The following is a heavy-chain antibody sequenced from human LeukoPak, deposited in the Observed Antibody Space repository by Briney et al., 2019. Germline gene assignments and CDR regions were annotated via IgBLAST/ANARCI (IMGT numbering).Heavy chain of an antibody. D-gene: IGHD3-9*01. J-gene: IGHJ6*03. CDR2: INHSGST. CDR1: GGSISSSSYY. CDR3: ARAVYYDILTGYYNYYYYYMDI. Sequence: SETLSLTCTVSGGSISSSSYYWGWIRQPPGKGLEWIGEINHSGSTNYNPSLKSRVTISVDTSKNQFSLKLSSVTAADTAVYYCARAVYYDILTGYYNYYYYYMDIWGKGTTVTVSS. V-gene: IGHV4-39*07.